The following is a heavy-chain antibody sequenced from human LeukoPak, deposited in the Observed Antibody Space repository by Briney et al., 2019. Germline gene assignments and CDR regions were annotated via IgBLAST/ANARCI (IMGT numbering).Heavy chain of an antibody. CDR1: GGTFSSYA. CDR2: IIPIFGTA. D-gene: IGHD3-10*01. J-gene: IGHJ3*02. V-gene: IGHV1-69*01. Sequence: SVKVSCKASGGTFSSYAISWVRQAPGQGLEWMGGIIPIFGTANYAQKFQGRVTITADESTSTAYMELSSPRSEDTAVYYCARKDYGSGSYYNELPFDIWGQGTMVTVSS. CDR3: ARKDYGSGSYYNELPFDI.